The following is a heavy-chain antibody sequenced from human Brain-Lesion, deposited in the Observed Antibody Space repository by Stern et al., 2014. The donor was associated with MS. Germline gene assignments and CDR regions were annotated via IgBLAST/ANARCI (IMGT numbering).Heavy chain of an antibody. CDR1: GYTFTGYY. J-gene: IGHJ4*02. V-gene: IGHV1-2*04. Sequence: MQLVESGAEVKKPGASVKVSCKASGYTFTGYYMHWLRQAPGQGLEWMGWINPKSGGTNYAQKFQGWVTMTRDTSINTAYMELSRLRSDDTAVYYCATYYYDSTGYNDFWGQGTLVTVSS. D-gene: IGHD3-22*01. CDR3: ATYYYDSTGYNDF. CDR2: INPKSGGT.